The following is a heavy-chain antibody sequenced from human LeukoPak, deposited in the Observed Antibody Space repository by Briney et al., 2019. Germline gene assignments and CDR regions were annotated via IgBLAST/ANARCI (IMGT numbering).Heavy chain of an antibody. Sequence: ASVKVSSKASGYTFTSYYMHWVRQAPGQGLEWMGIINPSGGSTSYAQKFQGRVTMTRDTSTSTVYMELSSLRSEDTAVYYCAREHCSGGSCYDGYGMDVWGQGTTVTVS. CDR1: GYTFTSYY. V-gene: IGHV1-46*01. J-gene: IGHJ6*02. CDR3: AREHCSGGSCYDGYGMDV. D-gene: IGHD2-15*01. CDR2: INPSGGST.